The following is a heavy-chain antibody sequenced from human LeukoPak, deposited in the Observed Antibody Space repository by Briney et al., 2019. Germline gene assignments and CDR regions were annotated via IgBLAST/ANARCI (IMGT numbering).Heavy chain of an antibody. J-gene: IGHJ4*02. V-gene: IGHV3-53*01. Sequence: GGSLRLSCAASGFTVSSNYMSWVRQAPGKGLEWVSVIYSGGSTYYADSVKGRFTISRDNSKNTLYLQMNSLRAEDTAVYYCAKLARYSSGWYLGYFDYWGQGTLVTVSS. D-gene: IGHD6-19*01. CDR3: AKLARYSSGWYLGYFDY. CDR2: IYSGGST. CDR1: GFTVSSNY.